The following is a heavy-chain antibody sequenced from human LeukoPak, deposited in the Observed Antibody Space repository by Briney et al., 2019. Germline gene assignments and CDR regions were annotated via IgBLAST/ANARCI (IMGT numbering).Heavy chain of an antibody. D-gene: IGHD2-2*01. CDR1: GFTFSSYA. Sequence: GGSLRLSCAASGFTFSSYAMNWVRQAPGKGLEWVSATGSTGVSTFYADSVKGRFTVSRDNSKNTLPLQMNSLRAEDTAVYYCAKDPGVVPAHYFDYWGQGILVTVSS. J-gene: IGHJ4*02. CDR3: AKDPGVVPAHYFDY. V-gene: IGHV3-23*01. CDR2: TGSTGVST.